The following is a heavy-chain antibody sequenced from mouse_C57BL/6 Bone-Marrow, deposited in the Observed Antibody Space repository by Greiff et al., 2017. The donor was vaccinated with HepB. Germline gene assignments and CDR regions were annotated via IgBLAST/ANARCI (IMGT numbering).Heavy chain of an antibody. CDR1: GYTFTSYG. CDR3: ANPSYSNSLYYYAMDY. D-gene: IGHD2-5*01. V-gene: IGHV1-81*01. Sequence: VQLQQSGAELARPGASVKLSCKASGYTFTSYGISWVKQRTGQGLEWIGEIYPRSGNTYYNEKFKGKATLTADKSSSTAYMELRSLTSEDSAVYFCANPSYSNSLYYYAMDYWGQGTSVTVSS. CDR2: IYPRSGNT. J-gene: IGHJ4*01.